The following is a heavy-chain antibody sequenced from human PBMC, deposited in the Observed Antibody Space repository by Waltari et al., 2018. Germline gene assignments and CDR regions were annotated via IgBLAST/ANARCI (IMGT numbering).Heavy chain of an antibody. CDR3: AKDGPYDFWSGYDYWYFDL. D-gene: IGHD3-3*01. CDR1: GFTFSSYG. J-gene: IGHJ2*01. CDR2: IRYDGSNK. Sequence: QVQLVESGGGVVQPGGSLRLSCAASGFTFSSYGMHWVRQAPGTGLEWVAFIRYDGSNKYYADSVKGRFTISRDNSKNTLYLQMNSLRAEDTAVYYCAKDGPYDFWSGYDYWYFDLWGRGTLVTVSS. V-gene: IGHV3-30*02.